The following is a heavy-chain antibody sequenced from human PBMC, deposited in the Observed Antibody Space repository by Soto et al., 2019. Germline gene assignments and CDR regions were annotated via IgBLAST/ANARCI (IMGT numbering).Heavy chain of an antibody. CDR2: INHSGST. J-gene: IGHJ5*02. CDR3: ARSGGYGGTWFGP. D-gene: IGHD5-12*01. V-gene: IGHV4-34*01. CDR1: GGSFSGYY. Sequence: SETLSLTCAVYGGSFSGYYWSWIRQPPGKGLEWIGEINHSGSTNYNPSLKSRVTISVDTSKNQFSLKLSSVTAADTAVYYCARSGGYGGTWFGPWGQGNLVTVSS.